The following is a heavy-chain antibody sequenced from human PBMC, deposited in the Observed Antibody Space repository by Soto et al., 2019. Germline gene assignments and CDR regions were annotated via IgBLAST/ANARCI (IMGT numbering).Heavy chain of an antibody. V-gene: IGHV1-18*01. J-gene: IGHJ6*02. CDR1: RCCISNYG. Sequence: VPLSCKASRCCISNYGLNWVRPAPAQGLEWMGWVSANHGHANYAQNLQGRVSLTTDTSTNTAFLEMIGLNSDETAVYYCAGDSESVTSIHCFYYYAIDVCGQGTTLPVSS. D-gene: IGHD4-4*01. CDR2: VSANHGHA. CDR3: AGDSESVTSIHCFYYYAIDV.